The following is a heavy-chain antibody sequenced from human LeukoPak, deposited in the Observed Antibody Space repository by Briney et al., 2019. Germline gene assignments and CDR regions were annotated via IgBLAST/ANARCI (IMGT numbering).Heavy chain of an antibody. CDR3: ARGRATASPNWFDP. CDR2: IYTSGST. CDR1: GGSISSYY. V-gene: IGHV4-4*07. J-gene: IGHJ5*02. Sequence: SETLSLTCTASGGSISSYYWSWIRQPAGRGLEWIGRIYTSGSTNYNPSLKSRVTMSVDTSKNQFSLKLSSVTAADTAVYYCARGRATASPNWFDPWGQGTLVTVSS. D-gene: IGHD4-17*01.